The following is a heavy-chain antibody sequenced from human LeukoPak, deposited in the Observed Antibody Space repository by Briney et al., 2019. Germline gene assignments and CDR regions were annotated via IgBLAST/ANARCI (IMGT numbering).Heavy chain of an antibody. J-gene: IGHJ4*02. Sequence: PSETLSLTCTVSGGYIISYYGSWIRQPPGRGLEWIGYIYYSGSTNYNPSLKSRVTISVDTSKNQFSLKLSSVTAADTAVYYCARRGNPRASSHLDYWGQGTLVTVSS. V-gene: IGHV4-59*08. D-gene: IGHD6-6*01. CDR2: IYYSGST. CDR1: GGYIISYY. CDR3: ARRGNPRASSHLDY.